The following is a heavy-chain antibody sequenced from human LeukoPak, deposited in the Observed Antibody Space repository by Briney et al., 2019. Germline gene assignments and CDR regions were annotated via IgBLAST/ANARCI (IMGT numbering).Heavy chain of an antibody. V-gene: IGHV4-59*01. CDR2: IYYSGST. CDR1: GGSINSYY. J-gene: IGHJ4*02. Sequence: SETLSLTCTVSGGSINSYYWTWIRQPPRKGLEWIGYIYYSGSTNYNPSLKSRVTISVDTSKNQFSLTLSPVTAADTAVYYCARGRSNSDYWGQGTLVTVSA. D-gene: IGHD3/OR15-3a*01. CDR3: ARGRSNSDY.